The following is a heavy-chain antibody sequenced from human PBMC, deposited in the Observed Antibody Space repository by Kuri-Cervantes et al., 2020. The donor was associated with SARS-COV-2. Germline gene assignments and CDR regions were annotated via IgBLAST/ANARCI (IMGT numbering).Heavy chain of an antibody. D-gene: IGHD6-13*01. CDR2: IYYSGST. CDR1: GGSISSSSYY. V-gene: IGHV4-39*07. Sequence: GSLRLSCTVSGGSISSSSYYWGWIRQPPGKGLEWIGSIYYSGSTYYNPSLKSRVTISVDTSKNQFSLKLSSVTAADTAVYYCAVYSSSPYYYYMTSGAKGPRSPSP. CDR3: AVYSSSPYYYYMTS. J-gene: IGHJ6*03.